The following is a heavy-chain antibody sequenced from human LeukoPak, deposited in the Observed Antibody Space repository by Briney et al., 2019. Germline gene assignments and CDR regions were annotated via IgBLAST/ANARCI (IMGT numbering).Heavy chain of an antibody. D-gene: IGHD3-22*01. CDR1: GFTFDDYG. V-gene: IGHV3-20*04. J-gene: IGHJ5*02. CDR2: INWSGDST. CDR3: ARDTSGFGRFDT. Sequence: PGGSLRLSCAASGFTFDDYGMGWVRQAPEKGLEWVCGINWSGDSTGYADSVKGRFTISRDNAKNSLYLQMNSLRVEDTAVYYCARDTSGFGRFDTWGQGTLVTVSS.